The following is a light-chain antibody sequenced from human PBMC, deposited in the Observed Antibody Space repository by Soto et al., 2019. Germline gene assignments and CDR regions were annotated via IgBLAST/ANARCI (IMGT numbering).Light chain of an antibody. CDR1: SGHSSYD. J-gene: IGLJ2*01. V-gene: IGLV4-69*01. CDR2: LNSDGTH. Sequence: QLVLTQSPSASASLGASVKLTCTLSSGHSSYDIAWHQQHPQKGPRFLMRLNSDGTHTKGDGIPDRFSGSTSGAESSLTISSLQSEDEAEYYCQTWGTGIVVFGGGTKVTVL. CDR3: QTWGTGIVV.